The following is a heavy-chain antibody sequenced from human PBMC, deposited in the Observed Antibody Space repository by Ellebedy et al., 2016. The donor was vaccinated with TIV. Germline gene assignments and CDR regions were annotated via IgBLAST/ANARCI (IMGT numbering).Heavy chain of an antibody. Sequence: AASVKVSCKVSGYTLTELSMHWVRQAPGKGLEWMGGFDPEDGETIYAQKFQGRITITSDTSISTAYMELSSLRSEDTAVYYCTRTLLRGRPGMDVWGQGTTVTVSS. CDR2: FDPEDGET. D-gene: IGHD3-10*01. J-gene: IGHJ6*02. V-gene: IGHV1-24*01. CDR1: GYTLTELS. CDR3: TRTLLRGRPGMDV.